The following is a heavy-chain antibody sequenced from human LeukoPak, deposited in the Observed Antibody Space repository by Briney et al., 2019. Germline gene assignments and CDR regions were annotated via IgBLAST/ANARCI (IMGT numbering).Heavy chain of an antibody. J-gene: IGHJ4*02. CDR2: ITGSGGST. V-gene: IGHV3-23*01. CDR3: ARDQLGAVLYFDY. Sequence: GGSLRLSCVAFGFTFSTYGMSWVRQAPGKGLEWVSAITGSGGSTYYADSVKGRFTISRDNSKNTLYLQINSLRVEDTAVYYCARDQLGAVLYFDYWGQGALVTVSS. D-gene: IGHD1-1*01. CDR1: GFTFSTYG.